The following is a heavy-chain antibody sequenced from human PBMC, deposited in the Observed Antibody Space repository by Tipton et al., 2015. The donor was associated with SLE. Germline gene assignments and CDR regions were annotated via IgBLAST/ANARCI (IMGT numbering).Heavy chain of an antibody. Sequence: TLSLTCTVSGASVSSSAYYWGWIRQPPGKGLEWIGTFYYGGRTFYNPSLKSRVTLLLDTSKNQFSLKLSSVTAADTAVYYCARAGGGDSNWFDPWGQGTLVTVSS. CDR1: GASVSSSAYY. J-gene: IGHJ5*02. CDR3: ARAGGGDSNWFDP. CDR2: FYYGGRT. D-gene: IGHD2-21*01. V-gene: IGHV4-39*07.